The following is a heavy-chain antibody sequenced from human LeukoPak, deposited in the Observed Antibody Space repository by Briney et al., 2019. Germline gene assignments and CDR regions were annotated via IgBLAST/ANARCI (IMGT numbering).Heavy chain of an antibody. D-gene: IGHD6-19*01. V-gene: IGHV3-30-3*01. CDR1: GFTFSSYA. CDR2: ISYDGSNK. J-gene: IGHJ4*02. CDR3: ARGGEQWLVLYYFDY. Sequence: GGSLRLSCAASGFTFSSYAMHWVRQAPGKGLEWVAVISYDGSNKCYADSVKGRFTISRDNSKNTLYLQMNSLRAEDTALYYCARGGEQWLVLYYFDYWGQGTLVTVSS.